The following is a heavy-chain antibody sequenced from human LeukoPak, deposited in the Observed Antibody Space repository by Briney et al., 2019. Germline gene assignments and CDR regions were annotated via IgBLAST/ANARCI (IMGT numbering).Heavy chain of an antibody. J-gene: IGHJ4*02. D-gene: IGHD5-18*01. CDR3: AKVAIGNTAMVRMAAYYFDY. CDR1: GFTFSSYA. CDR2: ISGSGGST. Sequence: PGGSLRLSCAASGFTFSSYAMSWVRQAPGKGLEWVSAISGSGGSTYYADSVKGRFTIPRDNSKNTLYLQMNSLRAEDTAVYYCAKVAIGNTAMVRMAAYYFDYWGQGTLVTVSS. V-gene: IGHV3-23*01.